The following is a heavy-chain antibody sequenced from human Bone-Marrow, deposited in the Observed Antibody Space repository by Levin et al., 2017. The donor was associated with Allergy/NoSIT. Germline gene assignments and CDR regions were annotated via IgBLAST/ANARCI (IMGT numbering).Heavy chain of an antibody. D-gene: IGHD3-9*01. CDR1: GGSINSGDSY. CDR2: IYYSGST. V-gene: IGHV4-30-4*01. J-gene: IGHJ4*02. CDR3: ARLSLTFYDIVTGYYSPIGTFDY. Sequence: ASETLSLTCNVSGGSINSGDSYWSWIRQPPGKGLEWIGYIYYSGSTYYNPSLKSRITISIDTSKSKFSLQLSSVTAADTAVYYCARLSLTFYDIVTGYYSPIGTFDYWGQGTLVTVSS.